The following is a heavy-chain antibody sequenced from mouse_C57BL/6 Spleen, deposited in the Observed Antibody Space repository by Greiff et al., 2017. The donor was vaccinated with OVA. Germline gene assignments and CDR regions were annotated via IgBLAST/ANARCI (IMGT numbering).Heavy chain of an antibody. V-gene: IGHV1-15*01. CDR3: TRSVITTVVAMDY. J-gene: IGHJ4*01. Sequence: VQLQQSGAELVRPGASVTLSCKASGYTFTDYEMHWVKQTPVHGLEWIGAIDPETGGTAYNQKFKGKAILTADKSSSTAYMELRSLTSEDSAVYYCTRSVITTVVAMDYWGQGTSVTVSS. CDR1: GYTFTDYE. CDR2: IDPETGGT. D-gene: IGHD1-1*01.